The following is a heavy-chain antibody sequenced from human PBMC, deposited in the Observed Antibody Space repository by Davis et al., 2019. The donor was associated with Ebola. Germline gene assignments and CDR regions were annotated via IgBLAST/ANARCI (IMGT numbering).Heavy chain of an antibody. V-gene: IGHV1-8*01. CDR2: MNPNSGDT. D-gene: IGHD3-22*01. J-gene: IGHJ4*02. Sequence: ASVKVSCKASAYTFTSYDINWVRQAAGQGLEWLGWMNPNSGDTGYAQKFQGRVTLTRNTSISTAYMELSSLTSEDTAVYYCARDRYSDRSGYFFEQSHWGQGTLVTVSS. CDR1: AYTFTSYD. CDR3: ARDRYSDRSGYFFEQSH.